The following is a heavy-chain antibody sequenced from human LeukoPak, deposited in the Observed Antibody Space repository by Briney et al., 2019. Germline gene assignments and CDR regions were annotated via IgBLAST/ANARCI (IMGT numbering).Heavy chain of an antibody. CDR3: ARDYYDSSGYVVGYWLDP. Sequence: GASVKVSCKASGYTFTSYGISWVRQAPGQGLEWMGWISAYNGNTNYAQKLQGRVTMTTDTSTSTAYMELRSLRSDDTAVYYCARDYYDSSGYVVGYWLDPWGQGTLVTVPS. D-gene: IGHD3-22*01. J-gene: IGHJ5*01. CDR2: ISAYNGNT. CDR1: GYTFTSYG. V-gene: IGHV1-18*01.